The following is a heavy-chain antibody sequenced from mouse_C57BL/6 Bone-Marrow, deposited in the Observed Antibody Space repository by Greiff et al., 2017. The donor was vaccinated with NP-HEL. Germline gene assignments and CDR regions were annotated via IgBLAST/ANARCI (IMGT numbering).Heavy chain of an antibody. V-gene: IGHV1-75*01. Sequence: QLQQSGPELVKPGAVVKISCKASGYTFTDYYINWVKQRPGQGLEWIGWIFPGSGSTYYNEKFKGKATLTVDKSSSTAYMLLSSLTSEDSAVYFCARPYYGSRDWYFDVWGTGTTVTVSS. J-gene: IGHJ1*03. D-gene: IGHD1-1*01. CDR1: GYTFTDYY. CDR2: IFPGSGST. CDR3: ARPYYGSRDWYFDV.